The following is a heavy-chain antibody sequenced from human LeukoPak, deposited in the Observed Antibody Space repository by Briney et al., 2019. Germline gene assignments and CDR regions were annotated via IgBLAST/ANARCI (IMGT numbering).Heavy chain of an antibody. J-gene: IGHJ4*02. D-gene: IGHD6-13*01. CDR1: GYTLTELS. CDR3: ATELSRYSSSWPRY. CDR2: FDPEDGET. Sequence: ASVKVSCKVSGYTLTELSMHRVRQAPGKGLEWMGGFDPEDGETIYAQKFQGRVTMTEDTSTDTAYMELSSLRSEDTAVYYCATELSRYSSSWPRYWGQGTLVTVSS. V-gene: IGHV1-24*01.